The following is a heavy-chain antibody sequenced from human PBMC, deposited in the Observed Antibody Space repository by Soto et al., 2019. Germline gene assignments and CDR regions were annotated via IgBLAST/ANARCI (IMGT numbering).Heavy chain of an antibody. CDR3: ARGGITIFGVVINDYYYYMDV. CDR1: GYTFTSYG. J-gene: IGHJ6*03. D-gene: IGHD3-3*01. CDR2: ISAYNGNT. Sequence: GASVKVSCKASGYTFTSYGISWVRQAPGQGLEWMGWISAYNGNTNYAQKLQGRVTMTTDTSTSTAYMELRSLRSDDTAVYYCARGGITIFGVVINDYYYYMDVWGKGTTVTVS. V-gene: IGHV1-18*01.